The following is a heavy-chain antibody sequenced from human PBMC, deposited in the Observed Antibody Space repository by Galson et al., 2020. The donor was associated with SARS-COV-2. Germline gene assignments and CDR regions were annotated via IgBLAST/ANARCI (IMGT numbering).Heavy chain of an antibody. J-gene: IGHJ3*02. CDR2: ISYDGSNK. CDR3: ARDSPPALGDAFDI. V-gene: IGHV3-30*04. Sequence: GGSLRLSCAASGFTFSSYAMHWVRQAPGKGLEWVAVISYDGSNKYYADSVKGRFTISRDNSKNTLYLQMNSLRAEDTAVYCCARDSPPALGDAFDIWGQGTMVTVSS. D-gene: IGHD3-16*01. CDR1: GFTFSSYA.